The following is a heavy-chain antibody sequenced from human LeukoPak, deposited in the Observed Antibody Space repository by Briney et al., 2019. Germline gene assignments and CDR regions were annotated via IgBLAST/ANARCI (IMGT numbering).Heavy chain of an antibody. CDR3: ARALMVRGVIFGY. D-gene: IGHD3-10*01. J-gene: IGHJ4*02. CDR2: INPNSGGT. Sequence: ASVKVSCKASGYTFTGYYMHGVRQAPGQGLEWMGWINPNSGGTNYAQKVEGGVTMTRDTSISTAYMELSRLRSDGTAVYYCARALMVRGVIFGYWGQGALVTVSS. CDR1: GYTFTGYY. V-gene: IGHV1-2*02.